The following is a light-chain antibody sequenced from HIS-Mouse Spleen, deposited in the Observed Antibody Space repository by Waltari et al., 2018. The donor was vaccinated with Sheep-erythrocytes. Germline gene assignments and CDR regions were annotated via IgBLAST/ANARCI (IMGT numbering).Light chain of an antibody. J-gene: IGLJ3*02. CDR3: YSAADNNLV. CDR2: KGS. CDR1: VLAKKY. V-gene: IGLV3-27*01. Sequence: SYELTQPSSVSVSPGQTARITCSGDVLAKKYARWFQQKPGQAPVLVIYKGSERPSGIPERFSGSSSGTTVTLTISGAQVEDEADYDCYSAADNNLVFGGGTKLTVL.